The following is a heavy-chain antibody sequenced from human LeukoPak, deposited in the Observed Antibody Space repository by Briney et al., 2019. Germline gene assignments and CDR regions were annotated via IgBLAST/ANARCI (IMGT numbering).Heavy chain of an antibody. Sequence: GASVKVSCKASGGTFSSYAISWVRQAPGQGLEWIGDIIPIFDTANYAQKFQGRVTITAGESATTSYMELSSLRSEDTAVYYCARDATVRGPYGGHHFYSYMDVWGKGTTVTISS. V-gene: IGHV1-69*13. J-gene: IGHJ6*03. CDR3: ARDATVRGPYGGHHFYSYMDV. CDR1: GGTFSSYA. CDR2: IIPIFDTA. D-gene: IGHD3-10*01.